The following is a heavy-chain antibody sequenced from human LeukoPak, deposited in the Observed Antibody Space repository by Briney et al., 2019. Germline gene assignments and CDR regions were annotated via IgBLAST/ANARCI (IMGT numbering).Heavy chain of an antibody. V-gene: IGHV1-18*01. CDR1: AYTFTRYD. CDR2: TTIYNGDT. CDR3: ARDPSNTSGRYTYFDY. Sequence: ASVTLSFSASAYTFTRYDITRVRQAPGQGLEWMGWTTIYNGDTNYEQNFQGRVTMTTDTSTTTAYMELRSLRSDDSAIYFCARDPSNTSGRYTYFDYWGQGTLVTVSS. J-gene: IGHJ4*02. D-gene: IGHD2-2*01.